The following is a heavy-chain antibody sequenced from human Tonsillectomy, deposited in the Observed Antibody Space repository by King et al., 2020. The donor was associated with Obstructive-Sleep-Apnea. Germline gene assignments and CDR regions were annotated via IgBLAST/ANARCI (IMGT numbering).Heavy chain of an antibody. CDR3: AKDLGSPIVGTQ. J-gene: IGHJ4*02. CDR2: IKNKDNKYTT. CDR1: GFTFSEHY. V-gene: IGHV3-72*01. Sequence: VQLVESGGGLVQTGGSLRLSFAASGFTFSEHYMDWVRQAPGKGPEWVGRIKNKDNKYTTEYAASVKGRFTISRDDSQNSLYLQMNSLRTEDTAVYYCAKDLGSPIVGTQWGQGTPVTV. D-gene: IGHD1-26*01.